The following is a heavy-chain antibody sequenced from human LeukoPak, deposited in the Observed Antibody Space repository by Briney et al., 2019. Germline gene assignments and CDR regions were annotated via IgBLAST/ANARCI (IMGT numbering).Heavy chain of an antibody. J-gene: IGHJ4*02. CDR1: GGFISSYY. D-gene: IGHD1-26*01. V-gene: IGHV4-59*08. CDR3: ARNSGYVDY. Sequence: SETLSLTCTVSGGFISSYYWSWIRQPPGKGLEWIGYIYYSRSTNHNPSLKSRVTISVDTSKNQFSLKLSSVTAADTAVYYCARNSGYVDYWGQGTLVTVSS. CDR2: IYYSRST.